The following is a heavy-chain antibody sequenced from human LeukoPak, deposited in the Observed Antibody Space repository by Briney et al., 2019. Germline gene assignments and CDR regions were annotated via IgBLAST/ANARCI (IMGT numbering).Heavy chain of an antibody. J-gene: IGHJ5*02. Sequence: ASVKVSCKASGYTLTDYYIHWVRQAPGQGLEWMGWMNPNSGNTGYAQNFQGRVTMTRNTSISTAYMELSSLRSEDTAVYYCARGYYYDSNDWFDPWGQGTLVTVSS. V-gene: IGHV1-8*02. CDR3: ARGYYYDSNDWFDP. CDR1: GYTLTDYY. CDR2: MNPNSGNT. D-gene: IGHD3-22*01.